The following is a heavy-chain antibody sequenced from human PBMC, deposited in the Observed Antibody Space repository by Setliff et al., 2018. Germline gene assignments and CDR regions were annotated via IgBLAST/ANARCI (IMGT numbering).Heavy chain of an antibody. CDR3: ARDTHQWDLLYFDS. Sequence: ASVKVSCKASGYIFTSYGFSWVRQAPGQGLEWMGWISTYNGKTNYAQKFRGRVTLTKDTSTNTKYMELRSLRSDDTAMYYCARDTHQWDLLYFDSWGQGTLVTVSS. CDR1: GYIFTSYG. CDR2: ISTYNGKT. D-gene: IGHD1-26*01. J-gene: IGHJ4*02. V-gene: IGHV1-18*01.